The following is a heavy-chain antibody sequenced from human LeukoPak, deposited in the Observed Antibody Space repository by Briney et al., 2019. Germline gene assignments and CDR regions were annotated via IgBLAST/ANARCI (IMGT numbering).Heavy chain of an antibody. CDR1: VFTFSSYA. CDR2: ISYDVSNK. D-gene: IGHD3-3*01. CDR3: ARGGRYYDFWSGYSHMRYGMDV. Sequence: GGSLRLSCAASVFTFSSYAMHWGRQAPGKGLEWVAVISYDVSNKYYADSVKGRFTIYRDNSKNTLYLQMTSLRAEDTAVYYCARGGRYYDFWSGYSHMRYGMDVWGKGTTVTVSS. J-gene: IGHJ6*04. V-gene: IGHV3-30-3*01.